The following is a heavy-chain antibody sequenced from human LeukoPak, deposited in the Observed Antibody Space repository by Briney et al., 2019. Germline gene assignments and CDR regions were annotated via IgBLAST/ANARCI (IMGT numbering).Heavy chain of an antibody. CDR1: GDSINSSY. D-gene: IGHD5-24*01. J-gene: IGHJ3*02. Sequence: SETLSLTYTVSGDSINSSYWSWIRQPPGKGLEWIGYIYYSGGTDYNPSLKSRVTISVDTSKNQFSLKLRSVTAADTAVYYCARHVTIRGPYDASHICSQGTMVTVSP. CDR3: ARHVTIRGPYDASHI. V-gene: IGHV4-59*08. CDR2: IYYSGGT.